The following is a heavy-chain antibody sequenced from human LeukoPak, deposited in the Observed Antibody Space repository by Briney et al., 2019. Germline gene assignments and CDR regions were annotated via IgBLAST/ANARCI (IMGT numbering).Heavy chain of an antibody. D-gene: IGHD5-18*01. CDR2: INHSGST. V-gene: IGHV4-34*01. CDR1: GGSFSGYY. Sequence: PSETLSLTCAVYGGSFSGYYWSWIRQPPGKGLEWIGEINHSGSTNYNPSLKSRVTISVDTSKNQFSLKLSSVTAADTAVYYCARDSKGYSYGFPFDYWGQGTLVTVSS. J-gene: IGHJ4*02. CDR3: ARDSKGYSYGFPFDY.